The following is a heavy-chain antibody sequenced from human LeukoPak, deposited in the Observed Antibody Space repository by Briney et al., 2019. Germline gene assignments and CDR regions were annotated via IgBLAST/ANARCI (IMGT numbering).Heavy chain of an antibody. D-gene: IGHD3-9*01. CDR2: ISYDGSNK. CDR1: GFTFSSYG. CDR3: ARGLGSGYTFDS. V-gene: IGHV3-30*03. Sequence: GGSLRLSCAASGFTFSSYGMHWVRQAPGKGLEWVAVISYDGSNKYDADSVKGRFTISRDNSKNTLYLQMNSLRAEDTAVYYCARGLGSGYTFDSWGRGTLVTVSS. J-gene: IGHJ4*02.